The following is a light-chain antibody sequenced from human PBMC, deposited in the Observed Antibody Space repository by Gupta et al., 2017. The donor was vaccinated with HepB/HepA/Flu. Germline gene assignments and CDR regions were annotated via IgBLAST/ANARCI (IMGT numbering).Light chain of an antibody. Sequence: QSVLTQPPSVSPAPGQKVTISCAGSSSNIGNNYVSWYQQRPGTAPKLLIYDNNKRPSGIPDRFSGSKSGTSATLGITGLQTGEEADYYCGTWDSSLSAVVFGGGTKLTVL. CDR3: GTWDSSLSAVV. J-gene: IGLJ2*01. V-gene: IGLV1-51*01. CDR2: DNN. CDR1: SSNIGNNY.